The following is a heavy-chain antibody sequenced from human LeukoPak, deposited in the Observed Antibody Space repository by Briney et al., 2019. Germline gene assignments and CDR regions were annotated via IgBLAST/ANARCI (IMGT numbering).Heavy chain of an antibody. CDR2: FDPEDGET. J-gene: IGHJ4*02. V-gene: IGHV1-24*01. D-gene: IGHD4-11*01. Sequence: ASVKVSCTVSGYTLTELSMHWVRQAPGKGLEWMGGFDPEDGETIYAQKFQGRVTMTENTSTDTAYMELSSLRSEDTAVYYCATGGDYSNSWYFDYWGQGTLVTVSS. CDR3: ATGGDYSNSWYFDY. CDR1: GYTLTELS.